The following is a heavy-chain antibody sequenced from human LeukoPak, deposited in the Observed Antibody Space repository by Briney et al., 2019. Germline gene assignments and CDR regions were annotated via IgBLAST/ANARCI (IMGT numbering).Heavy chain of an antibody. CDR3: ARGWFGVSRAYYYYYGMDV. CDR1: GGSISSGDYY. D-gene: IGHD3-10*01. V-gene: IGHV4-30-4*01. CDR2: IYYTGST. J-gene: IGHJ6*02. Sequence: SETLSLTCTVSGGSISSGDYYWRWIRQPPGKGREGIGYIYYTGSTYYNPSLKSRVTISVDTSKTQFSLKLSSVPAADTAVYYCARGWFGVSRAYYYYYGMDVWGQGTTVTVSS.